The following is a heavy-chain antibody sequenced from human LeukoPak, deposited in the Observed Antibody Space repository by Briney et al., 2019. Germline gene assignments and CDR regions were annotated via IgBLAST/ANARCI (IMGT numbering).Heavy chain of an antibody. V-gene: IGHV4-61*02. D-gene: IGHD1-26*01. J-gene: IGHJ4*02. Sequence: PSETLSLTCTVSGGSISTNTYYWSWVRQPAGKGLEWIGRIFTSGSTNYNPSLKSRVTMSVDTSMNQLSLKLSSVTAADTAVYYCARDRDSGSSSNRFYFDYWGQGTLVTVSS. CDR2: IFTSGST. CDR3: ARDRDSGSSSNRFYFDY. CDR1: GGSISTNTYY.